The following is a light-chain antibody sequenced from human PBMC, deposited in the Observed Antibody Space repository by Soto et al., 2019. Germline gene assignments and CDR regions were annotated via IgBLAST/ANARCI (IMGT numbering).Light chain of an antibody. CDR3: CSYAGSSTFAYV. CDR1: SSDVGSYNL. V-gene: IGLV2-23*02. Sequence: QSALTQPASGSGSPGQSITISCTGTSSDVGSYNLVSWYQQHPGKAPKLMIYEVSKRPSGVSNRFSGSKSGNTASLTISGLQAEDEADYYCCSYAGSSTFAYVFGTGTKVTV. J-gene: IGLJ1*01. CDR2: EVS.